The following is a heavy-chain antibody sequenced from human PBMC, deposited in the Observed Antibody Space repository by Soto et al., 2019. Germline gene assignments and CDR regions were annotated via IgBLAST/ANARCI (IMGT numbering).Heavy chain of an antibody. CDR1: GDSVTSHY. CDR2: IYYSGST. V-gene: IGHV4-59*02. J-gene: IGHJ6*03. Sequence: SETLSLTCSFSGDSVTSHYLTWIRQPPGKGLEWIGYIYYSGSTNYNPSLKSRVTISVDTSKNQFSLKLSSVTAADTAVYYCARVVGDYIWGSYRPHYYYYMDVWGKGTTVTVSS. CDR3: ARVVGDYIWGSYRPHYYYYMDV. D-gene: IGHD3-16*02.